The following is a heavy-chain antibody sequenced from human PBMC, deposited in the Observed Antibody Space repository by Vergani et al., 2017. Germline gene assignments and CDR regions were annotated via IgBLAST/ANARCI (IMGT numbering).Heavy chain of an antibody. CDR2: ISSSSSYI. Sequence: EVQLVESGGGLVKPGGSLRLSCAASGFTFSSYSMNWVRQAPGKGLEWVSSISSSSSYIYYADSVKGRFTISRDNAKNSLYLQMNSLRAEDTAVYYCAKESQTGDAYWGQGTLVTVSS. J-gene: IGHJ4*02. CDR3: AKESQTGDAY. D-gene: IGHD7-27*01. CDR1: GFTFSSYS. V-gene: IGHV3-21*04.